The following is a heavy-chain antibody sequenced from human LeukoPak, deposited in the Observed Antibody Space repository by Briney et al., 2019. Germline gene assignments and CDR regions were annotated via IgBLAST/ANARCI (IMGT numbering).Heavy chain of an antibody. V-gene: IGHV4-61*01. Sequence: SETLSLTCTVSGGSVSDNNFFWNWIRQPPGKGLEWIGYIYNSGSTNYNPALNSRVTISVDTSNNQFSLKLSSVIAADTAEYYCAGLEAHRPLDYWGQGTLVIVSS. CDR3: AGLEAHRPLDY. CDR1: GGSVSDNNFF. J-gene: IGHJ4*02. CDR2: IYNSGST.